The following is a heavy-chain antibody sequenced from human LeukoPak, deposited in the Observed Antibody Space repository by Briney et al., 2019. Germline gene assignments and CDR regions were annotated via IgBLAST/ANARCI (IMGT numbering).Heavy chain of an antibody. CDR2: INWNGGST. Sequence: GGSLRLSCAASGFTFDDYGMSWVRHAPGKGLEWVSGINWNGGSTGYADSVKGRFTISRDNAKNSLYLQMNSLRAEDTALYYCARDRGYDISTSKDYWGQGTLVTVSS. CDR1: GFTFDDYG. D-gene: IGHD3-9*01. CDR3: ARDRGYDISTSKDY. J-gene: IGHJ4*02. V-gene: IGHV3-20*04.